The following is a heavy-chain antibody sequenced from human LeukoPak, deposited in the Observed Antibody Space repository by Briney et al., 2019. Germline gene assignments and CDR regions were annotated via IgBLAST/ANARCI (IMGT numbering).Heavy chain of an antibody. CDR3: ARGGAAAGYYYYGVDV. D-gene: IGHD4-17*01. CDR1: EFTVSSNY. V-gene: IGHV3-53*01. Sequence: GGSLRLSCAASEFTVSSNYMNWVRQAPGKGLEWVSVIYSGGSTYYADSVKGRFTISRDNSKNTLYLQMNSLRAEDTAVYYCARGGAAAGYYYYGVDVWGQGTTVTVSS. J-gene: IGHJ6*02. CDR2: IYSGGST.